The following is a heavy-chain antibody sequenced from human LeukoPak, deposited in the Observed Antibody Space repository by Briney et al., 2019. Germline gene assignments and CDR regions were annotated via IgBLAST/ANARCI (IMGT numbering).Heavy chain of an antibody. CDR2: IKQDGSEK. CDR3: ARDRSRGLLDAFDI. Sequence: GGSLRLSCAASRFTFSSYWMSWVRQAPGKGLEWVANIKQDGSEKYYVDSVKGRFTISRDNAKNSLYLQMNSLRAEDTAVYYCARDRSRGLLDAFDIWGQGTMVTVSS. J-gene: IGHJ3*02. CDR1: RFTFSSYW. V-gene: IGHV3-7*01. D-gene: IGHD3-10*01.